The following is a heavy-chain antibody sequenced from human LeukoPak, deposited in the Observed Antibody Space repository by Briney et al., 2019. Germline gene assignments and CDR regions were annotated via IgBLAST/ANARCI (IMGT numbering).Heavy chain of an antibody. CDR2: IIPILGIA. D-gene: IGHD7-27*01. J-gene: IGHJ6*02. CDR3: ASNPTGDYYYYYGMDV. CDR1: GGTFSSYA. V-gene: IGHV1-69*04. Sequence: SVKVSCTASGGTFSSYAISWVRQAPGQGLEWMGRIIPILGIANYAQKFQGRVTITADKSTSTAYMELSSLRSEDTAVYYCASNPTGDYYYYYGMDVWGQGTTVTVSS.